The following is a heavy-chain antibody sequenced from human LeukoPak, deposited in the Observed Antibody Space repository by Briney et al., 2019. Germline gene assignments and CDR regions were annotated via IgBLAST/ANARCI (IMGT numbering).Heavy chain of an antibody. CDR2: ITGSGGFT. CDR1: GFTFSRSA. V-gene: IGHV3-23*01. CDR3: ARHYGTVGATIDY. J-gene: IGHJ4*02. Sequence: GGSLRLSCAASGFTFSRSAMSWVRQAPGKGLEWVSGITGSGGFTYYADSVKGRFTISRDNSKNTLSLQMNSLSAEDTAVYYCARHYGTVGATIDYWGQGTLVTVSS. D-gene: IGHD1-26*01.